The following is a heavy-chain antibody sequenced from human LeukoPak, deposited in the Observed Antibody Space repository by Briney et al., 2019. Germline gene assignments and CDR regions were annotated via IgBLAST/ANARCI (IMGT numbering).Heavy chain of an antibody. J-gene: IGHJ5*02. D-gene: IGHD4-17*01. CDR1: GFTFSSYA. Sequence: PGGSLRLSCAASGFTFSSYAMSWVRQAPGKGLEWVSAISGSGGSTYYADSVKGRFSISRDNSKNTLYLQMNSLRAEDTAVYYCAKRECGDYNNWFDPWGQGTLVTVSS. V-gene: IGHV3-23*01. CDR3: AKRECGDYNNWFDP. CDR2: ISGSGGST.